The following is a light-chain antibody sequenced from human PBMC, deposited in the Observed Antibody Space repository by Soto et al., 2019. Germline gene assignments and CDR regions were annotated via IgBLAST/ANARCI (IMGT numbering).Light chain of an antibody. Sequence: QSVLTQPASVSGSPGQSITISCTGTSSDVGGYDYVSWYQQHPGKVPKLMIYDVSSRPSGVSHRFSGSKSGNTASLTISGLQAEDEADYYCSSYASSSTLVFGGGTKLTVL. J-gene: IGLJ2*01. CDR3: SSYASSSTLV. CDR1: SSDVGGYDY. CDR2: DVS. V-gene: IGLV2-14*01.